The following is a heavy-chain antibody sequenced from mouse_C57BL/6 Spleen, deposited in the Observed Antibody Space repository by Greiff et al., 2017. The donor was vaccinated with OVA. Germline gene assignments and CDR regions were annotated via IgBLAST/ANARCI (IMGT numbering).Heavy chain of an antibody. Sequence: EVQLVESGAELVRPGASVKLSCTASGFNIKDDYMHWVKQRPEQGLEWIGWIDPENGDTEYASKFQGKATITADTSSNTAYLQLSSLTSEDTAVYYCTTRRWLLSLDYWGQGTTLTVSS. CDR1: GFNIKDDY. D-gene: IGHD2-3*01. V-gene: IGHV14-4*01. CDR2: IDPENGDT. J-gene: IGHJ2*01. CDR3: TTRRWLLSLDY.